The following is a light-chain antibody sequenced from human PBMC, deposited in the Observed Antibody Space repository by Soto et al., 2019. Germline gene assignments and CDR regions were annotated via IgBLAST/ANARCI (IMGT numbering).Light chain of an antibody. CDR3: QQRNYRRIT. Sequence: EIVFCQSPHTLCLSPGGRATLSGRASQVFSNFFSWQQQTPGVATRLINDASTRRATGIPTSISGRGSGTYFTPTISSVAQEDVAVYCHQQRNYRRITFGQGTRLEIK. V-gene: IGKV3-11*01. CDR1: QVFSNF. J-gene: IGKJ5*01. CDR2: DAS.